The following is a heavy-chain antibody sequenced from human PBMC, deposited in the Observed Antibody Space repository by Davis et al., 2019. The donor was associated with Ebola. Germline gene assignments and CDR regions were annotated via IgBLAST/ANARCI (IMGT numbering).Heavy chain of an antibody. J-gene: IGHJ6*02. CDR3: ARGSRDGYNPSYYYYGMDV. V-gene: IGHV4-39*01. D-gene: IGHD5-24*01. CDR2: IYYSGST. Sequence: MPSETLSLTCTVSGGSISSSSYYWGWIRQPPGKGLEWIGSIYYSGSTYYNPSLKSRVTISVDTSKNQFSLKLSSVTAADTAVYYCARGSRDGYNPSYYYYGMDVWGQGTTVTVSS. CDR1: GGSISSSSYY.